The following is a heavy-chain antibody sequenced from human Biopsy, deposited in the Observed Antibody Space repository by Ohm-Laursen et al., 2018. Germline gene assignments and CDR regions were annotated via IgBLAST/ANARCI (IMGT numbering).Heavy chain of an antibody. Sequence: GSSVKVSCKASGGTFINYAISWVRQAPGQGLKWMGGIIPMFGAANYAQIFQGRATISADESTSTSYMELSSLTTEDTAIYYCARGPHSGSHSCFDYWGRGTLVTVSS. D-gene: IGHD1-26*01. CDR2: IIPMFGAA. CDR3: ARGPHSGSHSCFDY. CDR1: GGTFINYA. J-gene: IGHJ4*02. V-gene: IGHV1-69*01.